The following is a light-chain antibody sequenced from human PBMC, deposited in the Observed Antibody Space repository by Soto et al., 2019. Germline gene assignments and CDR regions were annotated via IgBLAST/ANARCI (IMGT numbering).Light chain of an antibody. Sequence: QSALTQPPSVSGSPGQSVTISCTGTSSDVGSFNRVSWYQQAPGTAPKVMIYEVNKRPSGVPDRFSGSKSGNTASLTISGLQAEDEADYYCSSSTASSPYVFGTGTQVTVL. V-gene: IGLV2-18*02. J-gene: IGLJ1*01. CDR2: EVN. CDR1: SSDVGSFNR. CDR3: SSSTASSPYV.